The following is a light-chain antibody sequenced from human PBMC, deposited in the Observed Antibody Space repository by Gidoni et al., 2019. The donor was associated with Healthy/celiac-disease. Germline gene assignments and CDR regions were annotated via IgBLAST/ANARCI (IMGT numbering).Light chain of an antibody. J-gene: IGKJ2*04. CDR2: KAS. CDR3: QQSTSYPCS. CDR1: QSISSW. V-gene: IGKV1-5*03. Sequence: DIQMTQSPSTLSASVGDRVTITCRASQSISSWLAWYQQKPGKAPKILIYKASSLESGVPSRFIGSGSGTEFTLTIRSLQPDDFATSYCQQSTSYPCSFGQGTKLEIQ.